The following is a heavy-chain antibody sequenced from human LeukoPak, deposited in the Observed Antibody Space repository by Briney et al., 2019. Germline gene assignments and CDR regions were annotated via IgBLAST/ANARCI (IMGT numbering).Heavy chain of an antibody. CDR2: MNPNSGNT. CDR1: GYTFTSYD. V-gene: IGHV1-8*01. J-gene: IGHJ5*02. Sequence: ASVKVSCKASGYTFTSYDINWVRQATGQGLEWMGWMNPNSGNTGYAQKFQGRVTMTRSTSISTAYMELSSLRSEDTAVYYCARARRGSSGRGWFDPWGQGTLVTVSS. D-gene: IGHD6-19*01. CDR3: ARARRGSSGRGWFDP.